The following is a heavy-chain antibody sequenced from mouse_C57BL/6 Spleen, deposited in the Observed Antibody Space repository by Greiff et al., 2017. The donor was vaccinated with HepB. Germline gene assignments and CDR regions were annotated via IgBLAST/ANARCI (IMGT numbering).Heavy chain of an antibody. CDR3: ARRPLYYGSSSYAMDY. CDR1: GYSFTGYY. D-gene: IGHD1-1*01. CDR2: INPSTGGT. J-gene: IGHJ4*01. V-gene: IGHV1-42*01. Sequence: EVQLQQSGPELVKPGASVKISCKASGYSFTGYYMNWVKQSPEKSLEWIGEINPSTGGTTYNQKFKAKATLTVDKSSSTAYMQLKSLTSEDSAVYYCARRPLYYGSSSYAMDYWGQGTSVTVSS.